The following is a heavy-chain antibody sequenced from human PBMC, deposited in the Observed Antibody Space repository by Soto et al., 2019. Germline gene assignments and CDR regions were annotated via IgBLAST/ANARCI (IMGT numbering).Heavy chain of an antibody. D-gene: IGHD6-13*01. CDR1: GGSFSGYY. Sequence: SETLSLTCAVYGGSFSGYYWSWIRQPPGRGLEWIGEINHSGSTNYNPSLKSRVTISVDMSKNQFSLKLSSVTAADTAVYYCARRGRAAAGNWYFDLWGRGTLVTVSS. V-gene: IGHV4-34*01. J-gene: IGHJ2*01. CDR3: ARRGRAAAGNWYFDL. CDR2: INHSGST.